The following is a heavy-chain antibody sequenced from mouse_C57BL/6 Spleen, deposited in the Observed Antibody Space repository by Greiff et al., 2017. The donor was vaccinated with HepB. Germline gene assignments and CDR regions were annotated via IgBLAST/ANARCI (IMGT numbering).Heavy chain of an antibody. J-gene: IGHJ1*03. CDR1: GYAFTNYL. V-gene: IGHV1-54*01. CDR3: ARGYYGSSYGCFDV. CDR2: INPGSGGT. D-gene: IGHD1-1*01. Sequence: QVQLKESGAELVRPGTSVKVSCKASGYAFTNYLIEWVKQRPGPGLEWIGVINPGSGGTNYNEKFKGKATLTADKSSSTAYMQLSSLTSEDSAVYFCARGYYGSSYGCFDVWGTGTTVTVSS.